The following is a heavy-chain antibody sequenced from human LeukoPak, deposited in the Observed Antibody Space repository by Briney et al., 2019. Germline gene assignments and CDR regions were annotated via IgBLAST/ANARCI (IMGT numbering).Heavy chain of an antibody. D-gene: IGHD4-23*01. CDR1: GYTFTGYY. CDR2: IILNGGGT. CDR3: ARATVVTILDY. V-gene: IGHV1-2*02. J-gene: IGHJ4*02. Sequence: ASVKVSCKASGYTFTGYYMHWVRQAPGQGLEWMGWIILNGGGTNYAQKFQGRVTMTRDTSISTAYMELSRLRSDDTAVYYCARATVVTILDYWGQGTLVTVSS.